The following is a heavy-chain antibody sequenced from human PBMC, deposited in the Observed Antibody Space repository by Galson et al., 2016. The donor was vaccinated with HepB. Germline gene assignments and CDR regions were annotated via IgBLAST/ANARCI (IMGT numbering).Heavy chain of an antibody. V-gene: IGHV3-48*02. J-gene: IGHJ4*02. CDR1: GFIFSVYI. Sequence: SLRLSCAASGFIFSVYIMNWARQAPGKGLEWIAWITSSSDTMYYADSVKGRFTISRDNAKNSLYLEMNSLRDEDTAVYYCARDDYFRLGYWGQGTLVTVSS. CDR2: ITSSSDTM. D-gene: IGHD3-16*01. CDR3: ARDDYFRLGY.